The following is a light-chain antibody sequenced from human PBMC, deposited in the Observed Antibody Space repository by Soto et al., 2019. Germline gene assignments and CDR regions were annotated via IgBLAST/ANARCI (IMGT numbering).Light chain of an antibody. J-gene: IGLJ1*01. Sequence: VLTHPPSVSEPPWHRVSISFTGTSSDIGACYDVHWYQQLPGAAPKLLIYSNAIRPSGVPDRFSGSKSGTSASLAITGLRAEDEADYYCQSYDSSLSNYVFGTGTKVTVL. CDR3: QSYDSSLSNYV. CDR2: SNA. V-gene: IGLV1-40*01. CDR1: SSDIGACYD.